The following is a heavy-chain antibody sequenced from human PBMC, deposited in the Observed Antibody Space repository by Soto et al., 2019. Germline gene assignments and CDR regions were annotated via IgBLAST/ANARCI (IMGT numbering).Heavy chain of an antibody. Sequence: EVQLVESGGGLVQPEGSLRLSCAASGFTFSDHYMDWVRQAPGKGLEWVGRIKNKANSYTTEYAAPVKGRLIISRDDSKNSVFLQMNRLKTDDAAVYYCTRVRLGSRRSSDYWGQGILVTVSS. CDR3: TRVRLGSRRSSDY. J-gene: IGHJ4*02. CDR2: IKNKANSYTT. D-gene: IGHD6-13*01. CDR1: GFTFSDHY. V-gene: IGHV3-72*01.